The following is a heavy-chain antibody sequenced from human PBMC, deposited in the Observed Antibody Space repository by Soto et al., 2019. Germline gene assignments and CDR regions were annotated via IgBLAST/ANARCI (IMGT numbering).Heavy chain of an antibody. Sequence: QVQLVESGGGVVQPGRSLRLSCAASGFTFRNYGMHWVRQAPGKGLEWVAVIWYDGSNTYYADSVKGRFTISRDNSKNTLHLQMNSLRAEDTAVYYCTRDVSSRSFDLWGRGSLVTVSS. CDR3: TRDVSSRSFDL. J-gene: IGHJ2*01. V-gene: IGHV3-33*01. CDR1: GFTFRNYG. CDR2: IWYDGSNT.